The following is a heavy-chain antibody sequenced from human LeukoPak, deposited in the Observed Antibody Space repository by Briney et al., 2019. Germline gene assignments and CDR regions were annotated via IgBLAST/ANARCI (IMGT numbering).Heavy chain of an antibody. D-gene: IGHD6-19*01. Sequence: SETLSLTCAVSGGSISSYYWSWIRQPPGKGLEWIGYIYYSGSTNYNPSLKSRVTISVDTSKNQLSLKLSSLTAADTAVYYCARGGWYAISWGQGTLVTVSS. CDR2: IYYSGST. CDR1: GGSISSYY. V-gene: IGHV4-59*01. CDR3: ARGGWYAIS. J-gene: IGHJ5*02.